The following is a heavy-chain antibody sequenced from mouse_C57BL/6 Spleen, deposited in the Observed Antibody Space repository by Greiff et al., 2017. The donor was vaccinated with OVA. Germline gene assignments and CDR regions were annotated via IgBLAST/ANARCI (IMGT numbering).Heavy chain of an antibody. J-gene: IGHJ2*01. V-gene: IGHV8-8*01. CDR3: ARIRTRGFDD. Sequence: QVTLKVSGPGILQPSQTLSLTCSFSGFSLSTFGMGVGWIRQPSGKGLEWLAHIWWDDDKYYNPALNSWLTTSKDTSKNQVIHKITNVDTADTATYYCARIRTRGFDDWGKGTTLTVSS. CDR2: IWWDDDK. CDR1: GFSLSTFGMG.